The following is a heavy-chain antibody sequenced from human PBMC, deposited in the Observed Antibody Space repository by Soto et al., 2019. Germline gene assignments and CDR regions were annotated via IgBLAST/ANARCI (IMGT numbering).Heavy chain of an antibody. CDR2: INPSGGST. D-gene: IGHD2-21*02. Sequence: ASVKVSCKASGYTFTSYYMHWVRQAPGQGLEWMGIINPSGGSTSYAQKFQGRVTMTRDTSTSTVYMELSRLRSDDTAVYYCARVAIFLAYCGGDCYLRAFDIWGQGTMVTVS. CDR3: ARVAIFLAYCGGDCYLRAFDI. V-gene: IGHV1-46*01. J-gene: IGHJ3*02. CDR1: GYTFTSYY.